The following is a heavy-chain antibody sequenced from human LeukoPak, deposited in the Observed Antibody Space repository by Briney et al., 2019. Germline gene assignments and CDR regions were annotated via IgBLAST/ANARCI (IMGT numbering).Heavy chain of an antibody. CDR3: ARRHDGEFDY. J-gene: IGHJ4*02. CDR2: IYSSGRP. CDR1: GGSLSSYY. Sequence: SETLSLTCTVSGGSLSSYYWSWIRQPAGKGLEWIGHIYSSGRPNYNPSLKSRVTMSVDTSKNQFSQKLTSVTAADTAVYYCARRHDGEFDYWGQGTLVTVSS. V-gene: IGHV4-4*07. D-gene: IGHD3-10*01.